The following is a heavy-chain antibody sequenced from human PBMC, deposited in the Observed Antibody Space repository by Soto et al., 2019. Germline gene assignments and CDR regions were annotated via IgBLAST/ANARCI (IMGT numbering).Heavy chain of an antibody. CDR3: ARSRRTYDSSGYLYNWFDP. V-gene: IGHV1-2*04. CDR1: GYTFTGYY. D-gene: IGHD3-22*01. CDR2: INPNSGGT. Sequence: ASVKVSCKASGYTFTGYYMHWVRQAPGQGLEWMGWINPNSGGTNYAQKFQGWVTMTRDTSISTAYMELSRLRSDDTAVYYCARSRRTYDSSGYLYNWFDPWGQGTMVTVYS. J-gene: IGHJ5*02.